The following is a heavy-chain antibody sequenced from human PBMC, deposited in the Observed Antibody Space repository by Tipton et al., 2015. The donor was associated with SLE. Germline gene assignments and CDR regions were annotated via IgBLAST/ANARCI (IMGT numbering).Heavy chain of an antibody. D-gene: IGHD2-8*01. CDR2: IYYSGST. CDR1: GGSISSFH. Sequence: TLSLTCTVSGGSISSFHWSWIRQPPGKGLEWIGYIYYSGSTNYNPSLESRVTIPVDTSKNQFSLKLSSVTAADAAVYYCARDEWAFDIWGQGTMVTVSS. CDR3: ARDEWAFDI. V-gene: IGHV4-59*01. J-gene: IGHJ3*02.